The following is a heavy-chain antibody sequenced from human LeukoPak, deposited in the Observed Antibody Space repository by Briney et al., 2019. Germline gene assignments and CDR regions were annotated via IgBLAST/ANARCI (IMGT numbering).Heavy chain of an antibody. V-gene: IGHV3-23*01. Sequence: GGSLRLSCAASGFTFSTYAMNWVRQAPGKGLEWVSTISGSGVSTYYADSVKGRFTISRDNSKNTLYLQMNSLRAEDTAVYYCAKAPQWLVGKFDYWGQGTLVTVSS. CDR2: ISGSGVST. CDR1: GFTFSTYA. D-gene: IGHD6-19*01. CDR3: AKAPQWLVGKFDY. J-gene: IGHJ4*02.